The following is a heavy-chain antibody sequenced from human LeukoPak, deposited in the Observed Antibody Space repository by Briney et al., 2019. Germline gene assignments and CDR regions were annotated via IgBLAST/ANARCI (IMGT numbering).Heavy chain of an antibody. D-gene: IGHD4-23*01. CDR2: ISYDGSNK. Sequence: GGSLRLSCAASGFTFSNAWMSWVRQAPGKGLEWVAVISYDGSNKYYADSAKGRFTIFRDNSKNTLYLQMNSLRAEDTAVYYCAKSGNSGGPFVYWGQGTLVTVSS. J-gene: IGHJ4*02. CDR3: AKSGNSGGPFVY. V-gene: IGHV3-30*18. CDR1: GFTFSNAW.